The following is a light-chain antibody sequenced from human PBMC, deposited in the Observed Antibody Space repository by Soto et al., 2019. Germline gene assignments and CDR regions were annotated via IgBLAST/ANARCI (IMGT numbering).Light chain of an antibody. J-gene: IGKJ1*01. CDR2: GAS. V-gene: IGKV3-20*01. Sequence: EFGLTQSPGTLSLSPGERATLSCRASQTVRKNYLAWYKQKPGQAPRLLIYGASNRATGIPDRFSGSGSGTEFTLTISRMEPEDFAVYYCQQYGSSGTFGQGTKVDIK. CDR3: QQYGSSGT. CDR1: QTVRKNY.